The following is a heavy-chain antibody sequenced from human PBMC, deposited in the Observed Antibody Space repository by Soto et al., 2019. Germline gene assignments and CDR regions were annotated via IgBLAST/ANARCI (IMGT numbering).Heavy chain of an antibody. J-gene: IGHJ4*02. CDR1: GFTFTTYA. D-gene: IGHD7-27*01. CDR3: AREVLGYLDY. CDR2: INAGNGNT. Sequence: ASVKVSCKGSGFTFTTYAIHWGRQAPGQRLEWMGWINAGNGNTKYSQNFQGRVTITRDTSASTAYMELSSLKSQDTAVYYCAREVLGYLDYWGQGTLVTVSS. V-gene: IGHV1-3*01.